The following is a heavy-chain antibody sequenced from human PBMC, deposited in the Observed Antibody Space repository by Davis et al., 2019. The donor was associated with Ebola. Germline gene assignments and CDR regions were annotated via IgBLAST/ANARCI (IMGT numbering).Heavy chain of an antibody. CDR3: ATLPGYY. Sequence: GESLKISCVASGFTVSSDYMSWVRQAPGKGLVWVSRINSDGSSTSYADSVKGRFTISRDNAKNTLYLQMNSLRVEDTAVYYCATLPGYYWGQGTLVTVSS. J-gene: IGHJ4*02. V-gene: IGHV3-74*01. CDR2: INSDGSST. D-gene: IGHD1-26*01. CDR1: GFTVSSDY.